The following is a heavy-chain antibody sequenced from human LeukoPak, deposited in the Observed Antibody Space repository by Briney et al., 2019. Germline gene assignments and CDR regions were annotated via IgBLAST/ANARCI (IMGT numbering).Heavy chain of an antibody. Sequence: GGSLRLSCAASGFTVSSNYMSWVRQAPGKGLEWVSVIYSGGSTYYADSVKGRFTISRDNAESSLYLQMTSLRAEDTAVYYCARDYTYCSGGTCYDRFDYWGQGTLVTVSS. J-gene: IGHJ4*02. D-gene: IGHD2-15*01. CDR2: IYSGGST. CDR3: ARDYTYCSGGTCYDRFDY. CDR1: GFTVSSNY. V-gene: IGHV3-53*01.